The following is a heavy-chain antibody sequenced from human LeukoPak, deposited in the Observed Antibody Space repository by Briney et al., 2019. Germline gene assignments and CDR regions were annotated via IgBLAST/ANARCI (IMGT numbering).Heavy chain of an antibody. Sequence: GGSLRLSCAASGFPFSQVYMSWVRQAPGKGLEWVGRIKTETEGGTTDYAAPVKGRFTISRDDSINMVFLQMNSLQTEDTAVYYCTTDLSFWGQGILVTVSS. J-gene: IGHJ4*02. V-gene: IGHV3-15*01. CDR2: IKTETEGGTT. CDR1: GFPFSQVY. D-gene: IGHD3-16*02. CDR3: TTDLSF.